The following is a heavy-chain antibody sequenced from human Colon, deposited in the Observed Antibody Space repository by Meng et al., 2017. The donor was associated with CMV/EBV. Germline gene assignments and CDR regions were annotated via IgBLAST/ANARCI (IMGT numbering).Heavy chain of an antibody. CDR1: GFTFNTFG. CDR3: AKEFVLGTHLDH. D-gene: IGHD2-21*02. V-gene: IGHV3-30*02. CDR2: IRYDGTKA. J-gene: IGHJ4*02. Sequence: GESLKISCSASGFTFNTFGMHWVRQAPGKGLEWVAFIRYDGTKADYADSVTGRFTISRDNAKSSLHLQMTSLRPEDSAVYFCAKEFVLGTHLDHWGQGTRVTVSS.